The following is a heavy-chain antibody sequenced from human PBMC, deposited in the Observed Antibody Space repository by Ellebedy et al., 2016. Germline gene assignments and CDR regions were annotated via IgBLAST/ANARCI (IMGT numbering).Heavy chain of an antibody. V-gene: IGHV1-69*13. D-gene: IGHD5/OR15-5a*01. J-gene: IGHJ6*02. CDR3: ARELSTAGFGGMDV. CDR2: IIPIFGTA. CDR1: GGTFSSYA. Sequence: ASVKVSCKASGGTFSSYAISWVRQAPGQGLEWMGGIIPIFGTANYAQKFQGRVTITADESTSTAYMELSSLRSEDTAVYYCARELSTAGFGGMDVWGQGTTVTVSS.